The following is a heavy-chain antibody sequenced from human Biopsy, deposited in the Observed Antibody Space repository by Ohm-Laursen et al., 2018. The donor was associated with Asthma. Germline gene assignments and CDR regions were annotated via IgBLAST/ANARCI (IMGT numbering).Heavy chain of an antibody. V-gene: IGHV3-53*01. CDR2: IYSGGTS. Sequence: SLRLSCAASGFAVSRDYMFWVRQATGKGLEWVSVIYSGGTSHTADSVRSRFTISRDYSKNTLYLQMHSLRAEDTAVYYCARGDSSNRSHYYFDYWGQGTLVTVSS. D-gene: IGHD3-22*01. J-gene: IGHJ4*02. CDR1: GFAVSRDY. CDR3: ARGDSSNRSHYYFDY.